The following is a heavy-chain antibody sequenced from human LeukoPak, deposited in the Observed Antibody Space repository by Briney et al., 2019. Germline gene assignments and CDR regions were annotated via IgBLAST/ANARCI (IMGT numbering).Heavy chain of an antibody. CDR3: ARVDDSSGFL. CDR1: GFTFSSYA. Sequence: GGSLRLSCAASGFTFSSYAMSWVRQAPGKGLEWVSAIGTAGDTYYPGSVKGRFTISRENARNSLYLQMNSLRAEDTAVYYCARVDDSSGFLWGQGTLVTVSS. V-gene: IGHV3-13*01. D-gene: IGHD6-19*01. CDR2: IGTAGDT. J-gene: IGHJ4*02.